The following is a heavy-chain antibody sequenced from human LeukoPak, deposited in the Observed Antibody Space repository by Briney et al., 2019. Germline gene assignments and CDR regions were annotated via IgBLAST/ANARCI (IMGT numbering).Heavy chain of an antibody. Sequence: PSETLSLTCTVSGGSISSYYWSWIRQPPGKGLEWIGYIYYSGSTNYNPPLKSRVTISVDTSKNQFSLKLSSVTAADTAVYYCARSRDEMAPLYYFDYWGQGTLVTVSS. V-gene: IGHV4-59*01. D-gene: IGHD5-24*01. J-gene: IGHJ4*02. CDR1: GGSISSYY. CDR2: IYYSGST. CDR3: ARSRDEMAPLYYFDY.